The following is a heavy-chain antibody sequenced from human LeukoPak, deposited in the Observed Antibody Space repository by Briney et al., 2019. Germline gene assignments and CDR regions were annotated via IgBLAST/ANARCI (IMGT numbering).Heavy chain of an antibody. CDR2: ISWNSDSI. Sequence: PGGSLRLSCSAPGFTFYDYAMHWVRQAPGKGLEWVSGISWNSDSIGYADSVKGRFTISRDNAKNSLYLQMNSLRAEDTALYYCAKANGIPAAPMDVWGQGTTVTVSS. CDR1: GFTFYDYA. CDR3: AKANGIPAAPMDV. D-gene: IGHD2-2*01. V-gene: IGHV3-9*01. J-gene: IGHJ6*02.